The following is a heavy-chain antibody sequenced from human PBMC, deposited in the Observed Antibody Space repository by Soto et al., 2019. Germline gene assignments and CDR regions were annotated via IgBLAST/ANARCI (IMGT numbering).Heavy chain of an antibody. V-gene: IGHV3-9*01. CDR3: AKDFSYSGYDQHFDY. J-gene: IGHJ4*02. CDR1: GFTFDDYA. D-gene: IGHD5-12*01. Sequence: PGGSLRLSCAASGFTFDDYAMHWVRQAPGKGLEWVSGISWNSGSIGYADSVKGRFTISRDNAKNSLYLQMNSLRAEDTALYYCAKDFSYSGYDQHFDYWGQGTLVTVSS. CDR2: ISWNSGSI.